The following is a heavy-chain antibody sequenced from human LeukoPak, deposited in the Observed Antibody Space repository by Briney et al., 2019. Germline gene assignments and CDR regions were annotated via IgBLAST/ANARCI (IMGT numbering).Heavy chain of an antibody. J-gene: IGHJ4*02. V-gene: IGHV3-30*02. CDR2: ERYDSSNK. CDR3: AYYHVNEEPPTF. Sequence: GGSLSLSCAAWGFTLWRYGMLGLRQAPHKGLQWVAFERYDSSNKHYADSVKGRFTVSRDNSKNMLYLQMTSLRTEDTAVYYCAYYHVNEEPPTFWGQGTLVTVSS. D-gene: IGHD1-1*01. CDR1: GFTLWRYG.